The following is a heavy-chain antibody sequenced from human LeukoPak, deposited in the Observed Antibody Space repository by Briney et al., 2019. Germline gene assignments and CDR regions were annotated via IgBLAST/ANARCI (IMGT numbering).Heavy chain of an antibody. Sequence: GGSLRLSCAASGFTFSSYSMNWVRQAPGKGLEWVAYVSSSSNIMYHADSVKGRFTISRDNARNSLFLQMNSLRDEDTAVYYCARDFRNSHRLDIWGQGTLVTVSS. J-gene: IGHJ3*02. CDR1: GFTFSSYS. CDR3: ARDFRNSHRLDI. V-gene: IGHV3-48*02. D-gene: IGHD1-14*01. CDR2: VSSSSNIM.